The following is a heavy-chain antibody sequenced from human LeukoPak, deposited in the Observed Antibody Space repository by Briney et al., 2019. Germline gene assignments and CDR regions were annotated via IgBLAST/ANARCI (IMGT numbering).Heavy chain of an antibody. CDR2: IYSGGST. CDR3: AKRTDSSSWSNLVDY. Sequence: PGGSLRLSCTASGFTFGDYAMSWVRQAPGKGLEWVSVIYSGGSTYYADSVKGRFTISRDNSKNTLYLQMNSLRAEDTAVYYCAKRTDSSSWSNLVDYWGQGTLVTVSS. CDR1: GFTFGDYA. V-gene: IGHV3-23*03. D-gene: IGHD6-13*01. J-gene: IGHJ4*02.